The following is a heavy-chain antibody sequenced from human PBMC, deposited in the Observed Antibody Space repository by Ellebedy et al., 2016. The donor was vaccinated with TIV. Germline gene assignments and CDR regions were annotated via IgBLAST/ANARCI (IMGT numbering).Heavy chain of an antibody. V-gene: IGHV4-31*03. CDR1: GGSISSGGYY. Sequence: MPSETLSLTCTVSGGSISSGGYYWSWIRQHPGKGLEWIGYIYYSGSTNYNPSLKSRVTISVDTSKNQFSLKLSSVTAADTAVYYCARLGYCSSTSCYGDNWFDPWGQGTLVTVSS. J-gene: IGHJ5*02. D-gene: IGHD2-2*01. CDR3: ARLGYCSSTSCYGDNWFDP. CDR2: IYYSGST.